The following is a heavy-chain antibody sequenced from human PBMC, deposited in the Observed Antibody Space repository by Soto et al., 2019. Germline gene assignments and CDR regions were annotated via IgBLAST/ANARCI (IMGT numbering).Heavy chain of an antibody. CDR2: VYYGGGT. J-gene: IGHJ4*02. CDR1: RGSISSSSHY. D-gene: IGHD2-15*01. CDR3: ESPHCSGDRCYFTH. Sequence: QLQLQESGPGLVKPSETLSLTCTVSRGSISSSSHYWGWIRQPPGKGLEWIGTVYYGGGTKYNPSLKIRVTIAVDTSKNHLSLKLTSVTAADMAMYYCESPHCSGDRCYFTHWGQGALVTVSS. V-gene: IGHV4-39*02.